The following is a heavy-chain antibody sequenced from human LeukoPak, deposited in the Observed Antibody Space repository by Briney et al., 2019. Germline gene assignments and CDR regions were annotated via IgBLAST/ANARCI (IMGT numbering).Heavy chain of an antibody. CDR3: ARVLPGYFDY. V-gene: IGHV3-7*01. J-gene: IGHJ4*02. CDR1: GFTFRSNW. Sequence: GGSLRLSCAASGFTFRSNWMSWLRQTPGKRLEWLANIKEDGSEKYYVDSVKGRFTISRDNAKTSLYLQMNSLRAEDTAVYCCARVLPGYFDYWGQGTLVTVSS. CDR2: IKEDGSEK.